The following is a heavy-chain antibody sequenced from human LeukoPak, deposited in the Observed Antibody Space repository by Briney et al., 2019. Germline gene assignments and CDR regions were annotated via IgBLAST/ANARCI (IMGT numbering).Heavy chain of an antibody. CDR2: IYYSGST. CDR3: ARYDSSGYYYGGCFDY. CDR1: VGSISSSSYY. Sequence: SETLSLTCTVSVGSISSSSYYWGWIRQPPGEGLEWIGSIYYSGSTYYTPSLKSRVTISVDTSMNEFSLKLSSVTAADTAVYYCARYDSSGYYYGGCFDYWGQGTLVTVSS. D-gene: IGHD3-22*01. V-gene: IGHV4-39*01. J-gene: IGHJ4*02.